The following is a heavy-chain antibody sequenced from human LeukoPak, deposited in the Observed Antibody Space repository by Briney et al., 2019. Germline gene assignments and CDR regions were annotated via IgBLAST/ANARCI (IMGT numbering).Heavy chain of an antibody. CDR3: TTDREQWPKYFFDY. CDR2: IKSKTDGGTT. D-gene: IGHD6-19*01. Sequence: PGGSLRLSCAASALTFSSYAMSWVRQAPGKGLEWVGRIKSKTDGGTTDYAAPVKGRFTISRDDSKNTLYLQMNSLKTEDTAVYYCTTDREQWPKYFFDYWGQGTLVTVSS. CDR1: ALTFSSYA. J-gene: IGHJ4*02. V-gene: IGHV3-15*01.